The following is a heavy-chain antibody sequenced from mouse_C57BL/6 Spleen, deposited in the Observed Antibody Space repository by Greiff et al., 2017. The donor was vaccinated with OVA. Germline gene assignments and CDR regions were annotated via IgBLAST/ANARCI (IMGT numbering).Heavy chain of an antibody. CDR3: AREGYYGSSYAMDY. CDR1: GFTFSSYA. Sequence: EVHLVESGGGLVKPGGSLKLSCAASGFTFSSYAMSWVRQTPEKRLEWVATISDGGSYTYYPDNVKGRFTISRDNAKNNLYLQMSHLKSEDTAMYYCAREGYYGSSYAMDYWGQGTSVTVSS. CDR2: ISDGGSYT. V-gene: IGHV5-4*01. J-gene: IGHJ4*01. D-gene: IGHD1-1*01.